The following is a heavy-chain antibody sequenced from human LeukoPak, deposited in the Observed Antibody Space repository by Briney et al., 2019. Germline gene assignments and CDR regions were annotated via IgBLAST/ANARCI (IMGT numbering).Heavy chain of an antibody. CDR3: VRDGGVSGYDLLDY. D-gene: IGHD5-12*01. CDR2: IGTAGDT. V-gene: IGHV3-13*01. J-gene: IGHJ4*02. CDR1: GFTFSSYD. Sequence: GGSLRLSCAASGFTFSSYDMHWVRQATGKGLEWVSAIGTAGDTYYPGSVKGRFTISRENAKNSLYLQMNSLRAGDTAVYYCVRDGGVSGYDLLDYWGQGTLVTVSS.